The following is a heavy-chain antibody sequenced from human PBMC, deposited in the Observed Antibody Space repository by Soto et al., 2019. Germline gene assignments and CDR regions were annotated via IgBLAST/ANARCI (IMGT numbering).Heavy chain of an antibody. CDR3: ARYVSSTSWSEYNWFDP. CDR2: IWYDGSSK. J-gene: IGHJ5*02. Sequence: GGSLRLSCAASGFTFNSYGMHWVRQAPGKGLEWVALIWYDGSSKYYADSVKGRFTISRDNSKNTLYLQMNSLRAEDTAVYYCARYVSSTSWSEYNWFDPWGLGTLVTVSS. CDR1: GFTFNSYG. D-gene: IGHD2-2*01. V-gene: IGHV3-33*01.